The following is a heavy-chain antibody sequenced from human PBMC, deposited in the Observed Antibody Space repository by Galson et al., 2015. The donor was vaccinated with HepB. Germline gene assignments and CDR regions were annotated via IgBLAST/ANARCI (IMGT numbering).Heavy chain of an antibody. Sequence: LRLSCAASGFTFSSFGMNWVRQAPGKGLEWLSYISGDSSTIYYADSVKGRFTISRDNAKNSLYLQMNSLRAEDTAVYTCARAVVAGYYYYGMDVWGQGTTVTVSS. CDR3: ARAVVAGYYYYGMDV. V-gene: IGHV3-48*04. J-gene: IGHJ6*02. CDR2: ISGDSSTI. CDR1: GFTFSSFG. D-gene: IGHD2-15*01.